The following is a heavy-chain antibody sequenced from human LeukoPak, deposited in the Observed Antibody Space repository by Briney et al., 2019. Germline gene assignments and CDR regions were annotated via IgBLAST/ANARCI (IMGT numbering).Heavy chain of an antibody. CDR3: TRDLWN. CDR1: GFIFSDHY. V-gene: IGHV3-72*01. CDR2: GGMKADNYPT. J-gene: IGHJ4*02. Sequence: GGSLRLSCAASGFIFSDHYMDWVRQAPGKGLGWVGRGGMKADNYPTHYAASVKGRFTISRDESRNSLYLQMNSLKTEDTAVYYCTRDLWNWGQGTLVTVSS. D-gene: IGHD1-1*01.